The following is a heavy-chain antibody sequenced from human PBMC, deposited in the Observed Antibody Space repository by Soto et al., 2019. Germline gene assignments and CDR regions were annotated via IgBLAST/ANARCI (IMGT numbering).Heavy chain of an antibody. CDR3: ARSSGSYSKWFDS. CDR2: TSPRTGGA. J-gene: IGHJ5*01. V-gene: IGHV1-2*02. CDR1: GGTFSSYA. D-gene: IGHD3-10*01. Sequence: VASVKVSWKASGGTFSSYAISWVRQAPGHGLEWLGWTSPRTGGAKYSHKFQGRVSMTRNTSITTAYMELTGLSTDDTAVYYCARSSGSYSKWFDSWGQGTLVTVSS.